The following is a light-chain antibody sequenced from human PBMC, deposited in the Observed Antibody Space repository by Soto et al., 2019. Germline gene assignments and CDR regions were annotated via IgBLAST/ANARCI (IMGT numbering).Light chain of an antibody. V-gene: IGKV3-20*01. Sequence: EFVLPQSPGTLSLSPGGRATLSCRASQSVSSSYLAWYQQKPGQAPRLVIYGASSRATGIPDRFSGSGSGTDFTLTISRLEPEDFAVYYCQQYGSSRWTFGQGTKVDI. CDR1: QSVSSSY. CDR2: GAS. CDR3: QQYGSSRWT. J-gene: IGKJ1*01.